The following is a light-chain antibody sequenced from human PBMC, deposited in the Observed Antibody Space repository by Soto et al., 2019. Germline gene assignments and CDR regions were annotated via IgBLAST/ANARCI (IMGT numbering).Light chain of an antibody. J-gene: IGLJ3*02. Sequence: QSALPQPRSVSGSPGQSVTISCTGTSSDIGGSNFVSWYQQHPGKAPKLMIYDVTKRPSGVPDRFSGSKSGNTASLTISGLRADDEADYYCSSYTSSSTRVFGGGTKLTVL. CDR1: SSDIGGSNF. CDR3: SSYTSSSTRV. CDR2: DVT. V-gene: IGLV2-11*01.